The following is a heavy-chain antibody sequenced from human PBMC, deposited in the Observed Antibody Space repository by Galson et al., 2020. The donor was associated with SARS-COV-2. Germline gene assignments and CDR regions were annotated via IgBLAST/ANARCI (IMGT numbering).Heavy chain of an antibody. Sequence: ASVKVSCKASGYTFTSYAMHWVRQDPGQRLEWMGWINAGNGNTKYSQKFQGRVTITRDTSASTAYMELSSLRSEDTAVYYCARQGYSSSPRLPNAFDIWGQRTMVTVSS. D-gene: IGHD6-6*01. CDR1: GYTFTSYA. CDR3: ARQGYSSSPRLPNAFDI. J-gene: IGHJ3*02. CDR2: INAGNGNT. V-gene: IGHV1-3*01.